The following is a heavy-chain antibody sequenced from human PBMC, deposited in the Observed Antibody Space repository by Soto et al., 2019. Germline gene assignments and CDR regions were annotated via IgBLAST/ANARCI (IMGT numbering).Heavy chain of an antibody. CDR3: ARGLYGDYFSANYYYYGMDV. J-gene: IGHJ6*02. D-gene: IGHD4-17*01. V-gene: IGHV1-8*01. CDR2: MNPNSGNT. Sequence: ASVKVSCKASGYTFTSYDINWVRQATGQGLEWMGWMNPNSGNTGYAQKFQGRVTMTRNTSISTAYMELSSLRSEDTAVYYCARGLYGDYFSANYYYYGMDVWGQGTTVTVSS. CDR1: GYTFTSYD.